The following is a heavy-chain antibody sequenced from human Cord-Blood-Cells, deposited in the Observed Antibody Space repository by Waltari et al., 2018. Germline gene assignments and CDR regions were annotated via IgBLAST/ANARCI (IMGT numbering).Heavy chain of an antibody. J-gene: IGHJ3*02. CDR2: ISGSGGST. D-gene: IGHD3-22*01. CDR3: AKEGGFGTMIVVANDAFDI. Sequence: EVQLLESGGGLVQPGGSLRLSCAASGFTFSSYAMSWVRLAPGKGLEWVSAISGSGGSTYYADSVEGRFTISRDNSKNTLYLQMNSLRAEDTAVYYCAKEGGFGTMIVVANDAFDIWGQGTMVTVSS. V-gene: IGHV3-23*01. CDR1: GFTFSSYA.